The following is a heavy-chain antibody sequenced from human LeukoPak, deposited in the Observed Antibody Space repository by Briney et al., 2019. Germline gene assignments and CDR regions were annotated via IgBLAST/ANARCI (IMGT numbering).Heavy chain of an antibody. CDR3: ARVFDS. CDR2: VFYTGKT. V-gene: IGHV4-39*07. Sequence: PSETLSLTCAASGGSVSTSDNYWGWIRQSPVKGLEWIGDVFYTGKTNYNPSLSGRATISINTSNTQFSLKLSYVTAADSAVHYCARVFDSWGQGTLVPVSS. CDR1: GGSVSTSDNY. J-gene: IGHJ4*02.